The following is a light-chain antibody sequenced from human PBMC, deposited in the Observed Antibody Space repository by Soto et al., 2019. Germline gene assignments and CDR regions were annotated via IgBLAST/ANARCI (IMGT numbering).Light chain of an antibody. Sequence: QPVLTQPPSASGTPGQRVTISCSGSSSNIEYNSVYWYQQLPGSAPKLLIHRNNQRPSGVPDRFSASKSGASASLAISGLRSEDEADYHCASWDDSLRGFVFGTGTKVTVL. V-gene: IGLV1-47*01. J-gene: IGLJ1*01. CDR1: SSNIEYNS. CDR2: RNN. CDR3: ASWDDSLRGFV.